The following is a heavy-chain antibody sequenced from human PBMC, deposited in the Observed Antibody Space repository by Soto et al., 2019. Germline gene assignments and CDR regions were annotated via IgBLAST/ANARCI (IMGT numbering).Heavy chain of an antibody. CDR1: GGSITSGDYY. V-gene: IGHV4-30-4*01. CDR2: VDYSGST. Sequence: SETLSLTCIVSGGSITSGDYYWNWIRQPPGKGLEWIGYVDYSGSTYYNPSLQSRVTISLDTSKNQFSLNLTSVTAADTAVYFCARETSDNYDSSGYPYTIIDFWGPGTMVTVSS. J-gene: IGHJ3*01. CDR3: ARETSDNYDSSGYPYTIIDF. D-gene: IGHD3-22*01.